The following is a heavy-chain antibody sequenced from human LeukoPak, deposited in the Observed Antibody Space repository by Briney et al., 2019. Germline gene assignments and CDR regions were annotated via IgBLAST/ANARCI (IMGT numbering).Heavy chain of an antibody. J-gene: IGHJ3*02. V-gene: IGHV4-39*07. CDR2: IYYSGST. D-gene: IGHD3-10*01. Sequence: PSETLSLTCTVSGGSITTSNYYWGWVRQPPGKELEWIGSIYYSGSTYYNPSLRSRVTISLDTSKNQFSLKLTSVTAADTAVYYCAREPPMLRESIPDIWGQGTMVTVSS. CDR3: AREPPMLRESIPDI. CDR1: GGSITTSNYY.